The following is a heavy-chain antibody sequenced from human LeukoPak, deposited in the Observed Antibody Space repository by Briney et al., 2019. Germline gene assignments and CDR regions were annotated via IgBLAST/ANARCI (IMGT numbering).Heavy chain of an antibody. Sequence: GGSLRLSCAASGFTVSSYAMTWVRQAPGKGLEWVSAIGYSAGDTYYADSVKGRFTISRDNSMNTLYLQMHSLRAEDTAVYYCARGGFVFDIWGQGTVVTVSS. CDR2: IGYSAGDT. V-gene: IGHV3-23*01. D-gene: IGHD3-10*01. CDR3: ARGGFVFDI. J-gene: IGHJ3*02. CDR1: GFTVSSYA.